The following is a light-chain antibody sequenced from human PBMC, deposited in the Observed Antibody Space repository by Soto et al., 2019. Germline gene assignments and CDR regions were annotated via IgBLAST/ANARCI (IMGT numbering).Light chain of an antibody. CDR1: QNVGANY. Sequence: EIVLTQSPGTLSLSPGERAILSCRASQNVGANYLAWYQQIPGQAPRLLIYHASTRASGIPDRFSGSGSGTDFTLTITRLEPADFALYYCQQYASSPLTFGQGTRLETK. CDR2: HAS. V-gene: IGKV3-20*01. J-gene: IGKJ5*01. CDR3: QQYASSPLT.